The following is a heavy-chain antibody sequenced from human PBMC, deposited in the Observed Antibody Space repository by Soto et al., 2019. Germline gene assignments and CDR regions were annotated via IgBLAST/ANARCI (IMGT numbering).Heavy chain of an antibody. Sequence: SVKATWEDRRDTNTSRALKWLRQAKEQGLEWMGWMNPNSGNTGYAQKFQGRVTMTRNTSISTAYMELSSLRSEDTAVYYCARGLDSVTTNYYYYMDVWGKGTTVTVSS. V-gene: IGHV1-8*01. J-gene: IGHJ6*03. CDR1: RDTNTSRA. CDR2: MNPNSGNT. D-gene: IGHD4-17*01. CDR3: ARGLDSVTTNYYYYMDV.